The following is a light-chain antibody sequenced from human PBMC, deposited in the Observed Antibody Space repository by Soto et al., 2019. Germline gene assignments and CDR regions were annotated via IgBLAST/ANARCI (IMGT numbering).Light chain of an antibody. CDR3: QTWGTGFWV. CDR1: SGHSNYA. CDR2: LNSDGSH. J-gene: IGLJ3*02. Sequence: QLVLTQSPSASASLGASVKLTCTLSSGHSNYAIAWHQQQPEKGPRYLMKLNSDGSHSKGDEIPDRFSGSSSGAERYLTISSLQSEDEADYYCQTWGTGFWVFGGGTKLTVL. V-gene: IGLV4-69*01.